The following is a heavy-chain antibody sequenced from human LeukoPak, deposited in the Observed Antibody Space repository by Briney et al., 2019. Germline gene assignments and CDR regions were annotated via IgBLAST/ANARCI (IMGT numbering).Heavy chain of an antibody. CDR1: GFTFSTYW. J-gene: IGHJ4*02. Sequence: PGGSLRLSCAASGFTFSTYWMTWVRQAPGKGLEWVANIKQDGSEKLYLDSLKGRFTISRDNAKNSLYLQMNSLRAEDTAVYYCARIGGSVDIGWFFDYWGQGTLVTVSS. CDR3: ARIGGSVDIGWFFDY. D-gene: IGHD6-19*01. V-gene: IGHV3-7*01. CDR2: IKQDGSEK.